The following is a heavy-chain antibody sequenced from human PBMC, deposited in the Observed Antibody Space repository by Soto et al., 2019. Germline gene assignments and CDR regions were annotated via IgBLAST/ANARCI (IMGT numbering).Heavy chain of an antibody. J-gene: IGHJ4*02. CDR1: GDRVSNNRAA. CDR2: TYYRSNLSN. V-gene: IGHV6-1*01. Sequence: SQTLSLTCAISGDRVSNNRAAWNWVRQSPSRGLEWLVRTYYRSNLSNDYAVSMKSRITINPDTSRKQFSLQLNSVTPEDTAVYYCTSSQNHYDRSAFDCSGQGTLVTVSS. D-gene: IGHD3-22*01. CDR3: TSSQNHYDRSAFDC.